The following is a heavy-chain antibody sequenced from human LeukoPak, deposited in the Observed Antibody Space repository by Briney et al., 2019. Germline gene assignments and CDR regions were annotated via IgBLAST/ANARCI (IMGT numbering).Heavy chain of an antibody. V-gene: IGHV3-7*04. Sequence: GRSLRLSCAASGLTFSIFYMGWVRQAPGKGLEWVANINKDGTTTLYIKSVKEQFTISRDNDKNSLYLEVDSGRFERTALGYCTRVFCYDYFGRWGQGTMVAVSS. J-gene: IGHJ4*02. CDR1: GLTFSIFY. CDR3: TRVFCYDYFGR. CDR2: INKDGTTT. D-gene: IGHD2-21*01.